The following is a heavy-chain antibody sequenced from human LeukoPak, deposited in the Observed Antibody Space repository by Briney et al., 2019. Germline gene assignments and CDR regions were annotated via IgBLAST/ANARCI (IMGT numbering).Heavy chain of an antibody. CDR2: ISWNSGSI. V-gene: IGHV3-9*01. CDR1: GFTFDDYA. CDR3: AKLAGYNSA. D-gene: IGHD5-24*01. Sequence: GGSLRLPCAASGFTFDDYAMHWVRQAPGKGLEWVSGISWNSGSIGYADSVKGRFTISRDNAKNSLYLQMNSLRAEDTALYYCAKLAGYNSAWGQGTLVTVSS. J-gene: IGHJ4*02.